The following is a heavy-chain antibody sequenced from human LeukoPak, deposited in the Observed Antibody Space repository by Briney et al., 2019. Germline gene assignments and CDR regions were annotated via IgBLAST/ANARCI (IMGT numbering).Heavy chain of an antibody. Sequence: ASVKVSCKASGYTFTGYYMHWVRQAPGQGLEWMGWINPNSGGTNYAQKFQGRVTMTRDTSISTAYMELSRLRSDDTAVYYCFAYSRAQLHYYYGMDVWGQGTTVTVSS. CDR1: GYTFTGYY. CDR3: FAYSRAQLHYYYGMDV. D-gene: IGHD6-13*01. CDR2: INPNSGGT. V-gene: IGHV1-2*02. J-gene: IGHJ6*02.